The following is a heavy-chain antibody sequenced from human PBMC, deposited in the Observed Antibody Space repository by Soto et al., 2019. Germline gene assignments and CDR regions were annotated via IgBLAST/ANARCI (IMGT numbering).Heavy chain of an antibody. CDR1: GFTVSSNY. CDR2: IYSGGST. J-gene: IGHJ1*01. V-gene: IGHV3-66*01. D-gene: IGHD2-15*01. Sequence: GGSLRLSCAASGFTVSSNYMSWVRQAPGKGLEWVSVIYSGGSTYYTDSVKGRFTISRDNSKNTLYLHMNSLRAEDTAVYYCAINFPGYCSGGSCSGTEYFQHWGQGTLVTVSS. CDR3: AINFPGYCSGGSCSGTEYFQH.